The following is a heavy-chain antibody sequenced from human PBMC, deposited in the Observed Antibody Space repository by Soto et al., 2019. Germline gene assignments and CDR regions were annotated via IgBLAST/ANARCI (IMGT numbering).Heavy chain of an antibody. CDR1: GGSISSGGYS. Sequence: QLQLQESGSGLVKPSQTLSLTCAVSGGSISSGGYSWRWIRQPPGKGLEWIGYIYHSGRTYYNPSLNSRVTISVDRSKNQFSLKLSSVTAADTAVYYCARGQVVAAQHLGQGTLVTVSS. J-gene: IGHJ4*02. CDR2: IYHSGRT. D-gene: IGHD2-15*01. CDR3: ARGQVVAAQH. V-gene: IGHV4-30-2*01.